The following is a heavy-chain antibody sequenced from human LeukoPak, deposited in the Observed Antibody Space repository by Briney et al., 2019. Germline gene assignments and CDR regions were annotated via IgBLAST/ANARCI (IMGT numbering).Heavy chain of an antibody. Sequence: ASVKVSCKASGYTFIAYHMHWVRQAPGQGPEWMGRIHPSSGATNYAQSFQGRVTLTRDTSINTAYMELSRLTSDDTAVYYCARDLPFEDWGQGTLVTVSS. J-gene: IGHJ4*02. CDR1: GYTFIAYH. CDR2: IHPSSGAT. CDR3: ARDLPFED. V-gene: IGHV1-2*06. D-gene: IGHD2/OR15-2a*01.